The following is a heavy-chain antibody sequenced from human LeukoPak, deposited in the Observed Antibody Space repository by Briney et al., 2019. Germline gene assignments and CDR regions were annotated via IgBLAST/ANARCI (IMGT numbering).Heavy chain of an antibody. V-gene: IGHV3-66*02. Sequence: GGSLRLSCAASGFTVSSNYINWVRQAPGKGLEWVSVIYGGSTDYADSVKGRFTISRDNSKNTLYVQMNSLRAEDTAVYYCARGPEYSSSWYNILLDYWGQGTLVTVSS. J-gene: IGHJ4*02. D-gene: IGHD6-13*01. CDR1: GFTVSSNY. CDR3: ARGPEYSSSWYNILLDY. CDR2: IYGGST.